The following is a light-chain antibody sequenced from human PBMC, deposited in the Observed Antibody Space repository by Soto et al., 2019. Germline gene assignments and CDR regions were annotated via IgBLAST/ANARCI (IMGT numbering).Light chain of an antibody. J-gene: IGKJ1*01. CDR2: KAS. Sequence: DIPMTQSPSTLSASVGDRVTITCRASQSISDWLAWYQQKPGKAPKLLIYKASSLKSGVPSRFSGSGSGTEFTLTISNLQPDDFATYYCQQYSSYRTFGLGTKVEIK. CDR3: QQYSSYRT. V-gene: IGKV1-5*03. CDR1: QSISDW.